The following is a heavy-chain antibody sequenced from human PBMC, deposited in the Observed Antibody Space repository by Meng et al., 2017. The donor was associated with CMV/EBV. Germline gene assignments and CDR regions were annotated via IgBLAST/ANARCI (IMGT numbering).Heavy chain of an antibody. Sequence: GESLKISCAASGFTFSSHAMHWVRQAPGKGLEWVAVISYDGSNKYYADSVKGRFTISRDNSKNTLYLQMNSLRAEDTAVYYCARDLTYSGSSPSYWGQGTLVTVSS. D-gene: IGHD1-26*01. V-gene: IGHV3-30*04. CDR1: GFTFSSHA. J-gene: IGHJ4*02. CDR2: ISYDGSNK. CDR3: ARDLTYSGSSPSY.